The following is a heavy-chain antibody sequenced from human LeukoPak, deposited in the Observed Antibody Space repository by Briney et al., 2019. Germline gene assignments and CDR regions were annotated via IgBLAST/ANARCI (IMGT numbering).Heavy chain of an antibody. D-gene: IGHD3-10*01. V-gene: IGHV3-21*01. CDR2: ISSSSSYI. CDR3: ARVRDYYASWGMNV. J-gene: IGHJ6*02. Sequence: PGGSLRLSCAASGFTFSSYSMNWVRQARGKGLEWVSSISSSSSYIYYADSVKGRFTISRDNAKNSLYLQMNSLRAEDTAVYYCARVRDYYASWGMNVWGQGTTVTVSS. CDR1: GFTFSSYS.